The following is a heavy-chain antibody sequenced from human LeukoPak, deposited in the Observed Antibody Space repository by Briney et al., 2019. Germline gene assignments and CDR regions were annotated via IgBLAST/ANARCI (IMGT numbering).Heavy chain of an antibody. CDR1: GFTFSNAW. D-gene: IGHD3-22*01. Sequence: GGSLRLSCTVSGFTFSNAWMSWVRQAPGKGLEWVGRIKSKTDGGTTDYAAPVKGRFTISRDDSKNTLYLQMNSLKTEDTAVYYAMYYYDSSGYYVDYWGQGTLVAVSS. CDR2: IKSKTDGGTT. V-gene: IGHV3-15*01. J-gene: IGHJ4*02. CDR3: MYYYDSSGYYVDY.